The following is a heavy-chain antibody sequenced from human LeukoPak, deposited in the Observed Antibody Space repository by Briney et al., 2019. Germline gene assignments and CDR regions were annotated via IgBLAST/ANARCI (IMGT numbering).Heavy chain of an antibody. Sequence: PGGSLRLSCATAGFTFDSYAVSWVRQAPGKGLEWVSGLSGSGGDTDYADSVKGRFTISRDNSRNTLYLQMNSLRSEDTAVYYCAKDAMATVTYFDYWGQGSLVTVSS. J-gene: IGHJ4*02. CDR3: AKDAMATVTYFDY. V-gene: IGHV3-23*01. CDR2: LSGSGGDT. D-gene: IGHD4-17*01. CDR1: GFTFDSYA.